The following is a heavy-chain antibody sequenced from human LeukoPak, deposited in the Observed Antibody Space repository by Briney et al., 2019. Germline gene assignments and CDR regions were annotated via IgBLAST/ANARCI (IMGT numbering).Heavy chain of an antibody. V-gene: IGHV3-66*01. Sequence: PGGSLRPSCAASGFTVSSNYMSWVRQAPGKGLEWVSVIYSGGSTYYADSVKGRFTISRDNSKNTLYLQMNSLRVEDTAVYYCARGFCSAGSCYPDNWGQGTLVTVSS. CDR2: IYSGGST. CDR1: GFTVSSNY. D-gene: IGHD2-15*01. J-gene: IGHJ4*02. CDR3: ARGFCSAGSCYPDN.